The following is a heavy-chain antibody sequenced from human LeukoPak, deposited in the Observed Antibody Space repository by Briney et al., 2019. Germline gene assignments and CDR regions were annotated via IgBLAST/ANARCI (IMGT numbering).Heavy chain of an antibody. V-gene: IGHV3-7*01. CDR3: ARDLVGASYY. J-gene: IGHJ4*02. CDR1: GFMFSDYW. CDR2: INRDGSER. D-gene: IGHD1-26*01. Sequence: PGGSLRLSCAASGFMFSDYWMSWVRQAPGKGLEWVANINRDGSERYYVDSVKGRFTISRDNARNSLYLEMNSLGAEDTAVYYCARDLVGASYYWGQGTLVTVSS.